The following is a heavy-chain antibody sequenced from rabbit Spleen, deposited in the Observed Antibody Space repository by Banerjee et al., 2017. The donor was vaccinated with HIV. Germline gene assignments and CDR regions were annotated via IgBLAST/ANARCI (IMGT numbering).Heavy chain of an antibody. CDR2: IEPIFGST. CDR1: GFDFSRYY. Sequence: QLVESGGGLVQPGGSLKLSCKASGFDFSRYYVRWVRQAPGKGLEWIGYIEPIFGSTYYASWVNGRFTISSHNAQNTLYLQLNSLTAADTATYFCARDLAGVIGWNFNLWGPGTLVTVS. D-gene: IGHD4-1*01. J-gene: IGHJ4*01. CDR3: ARDLAGVIGWNFNL. V-gene: IGHV1S7*01.